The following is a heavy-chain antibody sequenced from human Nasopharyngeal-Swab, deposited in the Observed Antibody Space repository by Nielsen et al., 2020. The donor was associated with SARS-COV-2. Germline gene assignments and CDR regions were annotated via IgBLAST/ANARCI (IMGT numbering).Heavy chain of an antibody. CDR2: MHTSGST. CDR1: GGSISSGSYY. D-gene: IGHD3-16*01. Sequence: SETLSLTCTVSGGSISSGSYYWSWIRQPAGKGLEWIGRMHTSGSTNYNPSLKSRSTMSVDTSKNQFSLKLSSVTAADTAMYYCARDYTSGGDNRDAFDIWGQGTMVTVSS. V-gene: IGHV4-61*02. CDR3: ARDYTSGGDNRDAFDI. J-gene: IGHJ3*02.